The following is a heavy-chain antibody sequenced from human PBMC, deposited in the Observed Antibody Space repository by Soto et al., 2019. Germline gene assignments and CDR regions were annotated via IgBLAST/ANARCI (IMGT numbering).Heavy chain of an antibody. CDR2: INPNHGGT. D-gene: IGHD3-16*01. Sequence: ASVKVSCKASGYTFSDYYIHWVRQAPGQGLEWMGWINPNHGGTNYAQRFQGWVTMTRDTSITTAYMELTSLKSDDTAMYYCARDLLKMGTTRYQFDYLGQGTLITFSS. CDR3: ARDLLKMGTTRYQFDY. CDR1: GYTFSDYY. J-gene: IGHJ4*02. V-gene: IGHV1-2*04.